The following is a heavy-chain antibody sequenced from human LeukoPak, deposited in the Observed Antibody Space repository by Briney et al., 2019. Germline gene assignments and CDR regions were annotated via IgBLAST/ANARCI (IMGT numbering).Heavy chain of an antibody. J-gene: IGHJ4*02. CDR1: RFTFSSYG. V-gene: IGHV3-30*02. Sequence: LSGGSLRLSCAASRFTFSSYGMHWVRQAPGTGLEWVAFIQFDGNGEYYADSVKGRFTISRDNSKNTLFLQMHSLRPEDTALYYCAKGLGYYSDYWGQGTLVTVSS. CDR3: AKGLGYYSDY. D-gene: IGHD1-26*01. CDR2: IQFDGNGE.